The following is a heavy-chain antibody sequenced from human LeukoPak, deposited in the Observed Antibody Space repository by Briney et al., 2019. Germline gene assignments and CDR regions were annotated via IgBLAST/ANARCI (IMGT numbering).Heavy chain of an antibody. V-gene: IGHV3-48*04. CDR2: ISSSSSII. Sequence: GSLRLSCAASGFTFSIYSMNWVRQAPGKGLEWVSYISSSSSIIYYADSVKGRFTISRDNAKNSLYLQMNSLRAEDTAVYYCARGEGTIVVVVAATRGLVFDIWGQGTMVTVSS. CDR3: ARGEGTIVVVVAATRGLVFDI. J-gene: IGHJ3*02. D-gene: IGHD2-15*01. CDR1: GFTFSIYS.